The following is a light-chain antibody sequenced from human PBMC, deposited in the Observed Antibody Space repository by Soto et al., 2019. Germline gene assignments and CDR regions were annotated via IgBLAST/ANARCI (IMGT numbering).Light chain of an antibody. CDR1: QSISSC. J-gene: IGKJ3*01. Sequence: DILMTQSPSALSVSLGDRVTISCRASQSISSCLAWYQQKPGKAPKLLIYEASSIESGVPSRFSGSGSGTDFTLTISSLQPDDFAIYYCQQYRSYSRTFGPGTKVEIK. CDR3: QQYRSYSRT. CDR2: EAS. V-gene: IGKV1-5*03.